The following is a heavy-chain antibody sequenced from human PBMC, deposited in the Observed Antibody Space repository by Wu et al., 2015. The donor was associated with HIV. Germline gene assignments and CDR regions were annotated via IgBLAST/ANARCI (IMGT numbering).Heavy chain of an antibody. J-gene: IGHJ1*01. V-gene: IGHV1-2*02. Sequence: QVQLVQSGAEVKKPGASVKVSCKASGYTFTGYYMHWVRQAPGQGLEWMGWINPNSGGTNYAQKFQGRVTMTRDTSISTAYMELSRLRSDDTAVYYCARKLGKSGDGYNTLYFQHWGQGTLVTVSS. CDR1: GYTFTGYY. CDR3: ARKLGKSGDGYNTLYFQH. D-gene: IGHD5-24*01. CDR2: INPNSGGT.